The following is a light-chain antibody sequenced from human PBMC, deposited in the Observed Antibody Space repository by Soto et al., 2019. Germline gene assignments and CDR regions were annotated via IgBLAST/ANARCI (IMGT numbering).Light chain of an antibody. Sequence: QSVLTQPPSASGTPGQRVTISCSGSSSNIGSNTVNWYQQLPGTAPKLLIYSNNQRPSGVPDRFSGSKSGTSASLAISGLPPPDEAAYYCPALVNSRQANVFGTGTK. CDR3: PALVNSRQANV. CDR2: SNN. CDR1: SSNIGSNT. V-gene: IGLV1-44*01. J-gene: IGLJ1*01.